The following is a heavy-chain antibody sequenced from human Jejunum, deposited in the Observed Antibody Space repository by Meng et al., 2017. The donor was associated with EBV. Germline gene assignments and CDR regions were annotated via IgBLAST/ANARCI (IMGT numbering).Heavy chain of an antibody. Sequence: RGEAGGGGVRPGGSLDIAVLASGFTLEDYGMNWVRQVPGKGLEWVATINWDGRRTGYADSVKGRFTISRDNAKNSLYLQMNSLRAEDTALYHCARDKRGAGYCHDYWGQGTLVTVSS. V-gene: IGHV3-20*02. CDR3: ARDKRGAGYCHDY. D-gene: IGHD2-2*03. CDR2: INWDGRRT. CDR1: GFTLEDYG. J-gene: IGHJ4*02.